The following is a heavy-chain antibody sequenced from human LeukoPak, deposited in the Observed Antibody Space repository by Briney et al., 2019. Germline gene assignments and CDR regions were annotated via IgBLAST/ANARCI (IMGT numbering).Heavy chain of an antibody. J-gene: IGHJ4*02. V-gene: IGHV3-7*01. CDR3: ARRIGDCSGGSCDPYYLCY. D-gene: IGHD2-15*01. Sequence: DSVKCRFTISRDNVKNSLFLQMDSLRVEDTAVYYCARRIGDCSGGSCDPYYLCYWGKGTLVTVSS.